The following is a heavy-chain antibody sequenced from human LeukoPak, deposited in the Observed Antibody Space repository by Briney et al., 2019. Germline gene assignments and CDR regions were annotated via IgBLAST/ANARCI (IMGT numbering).Heavy chain of an antibody. CDR3: ARGASIVATNYTVDY. D-gene: IGHD5-12*01. V-gene: IGHV4-34*01. CDR2: INHSGST. J-gene: IGHJ4*02. Sequence: GSLRLSCAASGFTFSSYWMHWIRQPPGKGLEWIGEINHSGSTNYNPPLKSRVTISVGTSKNQFSLKLSSVTAADTAVYYCARGASIVATNYTVDYWGQGTLVTVSS. CDR1: GFTFSSYW.